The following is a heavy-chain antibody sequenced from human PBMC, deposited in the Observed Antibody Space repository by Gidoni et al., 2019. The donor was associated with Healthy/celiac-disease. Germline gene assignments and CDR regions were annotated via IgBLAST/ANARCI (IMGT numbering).Heavy chain of an antibody. CDR3: ARDKGDGYNLNWLDS. Sequence: QVQLVQSGAEVKKPGASVRVSCQASGYTFTRYYMHWVRQAPGHGLEWMGIINPSVGSTSYAKKFQGRVTMTRDTSTSTVYMELSSLRSEDTAVYYCARDKGDGYNLNWLDSWGQGTLVTVSS. D-gene: IGHD5-12*01. J-gene: IGHJ5*01. CDR1: GYTFTRYY. V-gene: IGHV1-46*01. CDR2: INPSVGST.